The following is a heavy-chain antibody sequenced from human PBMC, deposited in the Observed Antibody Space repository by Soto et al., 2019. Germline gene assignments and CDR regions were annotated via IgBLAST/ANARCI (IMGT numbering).Heavy chain of an antibody. D-gene: IGHD2-15*01. CDR2: IWYDGSNK. CDR1: GFTFSSYG. CDR3: ASGGYCSGGSCYSEYYYYMDV. V-gene: IGHV3-33*01. Sequence: GGSLRLSCAASGFTFSSYGMHWVRQAPGKGLEWVAVIWYDGSNKYYADSVKGRFTISRDNSKNTLYLQMNSLRAEDTAVYYCASGGYCSGGSCYSEYYYYMDVWGKGTTVTVSS. J-gene: IGHJ6*03.